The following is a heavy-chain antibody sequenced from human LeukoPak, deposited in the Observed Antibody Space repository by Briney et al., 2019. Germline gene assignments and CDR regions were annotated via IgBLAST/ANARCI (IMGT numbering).Heavy chain of an antibody. Sequence: PSETLSLTCTVSGGSISSYYWSWIRQPPGKGLEWIGYIYYSGSTNYNTSLKSRVTISVDTSKNQFSLKLSSVTAADTAVYYCARAEAAYYDILTGEFDYWGQGTLVTVSS. J-gene: IGHJ4*02. CDR1: GGSISSYY. V-gene: IGHV4-59*01. CDR2: IYYSGST. D-gene: IGHD3-9*01. CDR3: ARAEAAYYDILTGEFDY.